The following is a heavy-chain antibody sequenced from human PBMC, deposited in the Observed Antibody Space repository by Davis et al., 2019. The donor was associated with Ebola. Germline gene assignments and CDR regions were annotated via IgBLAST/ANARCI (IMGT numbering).Heavy chain of an antibody. D-gene: IGHD2-2*01. CDR3: AKDWEDIVVVPAARSYYYYGMDV. J-gene: IGHJ6*02. CDR2: ISYDGSNK. V-gene: IGHV3-30*18. Sequence: GESLKISCAASGFTFSSYWMSWVRQAPGKGLEWVAVISYDGSNKYYADSVKGRFPISRDNSKNTLYLQMNSLRAEDTAVYYCAKDWEDIVVVPAARSYYYYGMDVWGQGTTVTVSS. CDR1: GFTFSSYW.